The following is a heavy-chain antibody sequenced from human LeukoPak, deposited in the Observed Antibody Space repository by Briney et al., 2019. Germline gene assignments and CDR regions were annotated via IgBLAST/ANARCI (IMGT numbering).Heavy chain of an antibody. D-gene: IGHD3-10*01. J-gene: IGHJ4*02. CDR2: ISGSGGST. CDR1: GFTFSSYA. CDR3: AKEGMYYGSGSYHFDY. Sequence: GGSLRLSCAASGFTFSSYAMSWVRQAPGKGLEWVSLISGSGGSTYYADSVKGRFTISRDNSKNTLYLQMNSLRAEDTAVYYCAKEGMYYGSGSYHFDYWGQGTLVTVSS. V-gene: IGHV3-23*01.